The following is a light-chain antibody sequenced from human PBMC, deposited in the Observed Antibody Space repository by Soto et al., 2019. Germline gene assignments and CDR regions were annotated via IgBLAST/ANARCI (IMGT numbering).Light chain of an antibody. J-gene: IGLJ3*02. CDR2: RNT. CDR1: SSNIGKNY. Sequence: QSVLTQPPSASGTPGQRVTISCSGSSSNIGKNYVYWYQQLPGRAPKLLIYRNTQRPLGVPDQFSGSKSGTSASLAISGLRSEDEADYYCSVWDANLSAWVFGGGTKLTVL. CDR3: SVWDANLSAWV. V-gene: IGLV1-47*01.